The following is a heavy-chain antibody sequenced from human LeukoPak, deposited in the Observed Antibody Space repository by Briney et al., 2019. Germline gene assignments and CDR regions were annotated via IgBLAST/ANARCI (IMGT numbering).Heavy chain of an antibody. CDR1: GITFSSYS. J-gene: IGHJ4*02. Sequence: GGSLRLSCAASGITFSSYSMNWVRQAPGKGLEWVSSISSSSSYIYYADSVKGRFTISRDNAKNSLYLQMSSLRAEDTAVYYCARDAPYIVVVPAAIDYWGQGTLVTVSS. D-gene: IGHD2-2*01. CDR2: ISSSSSYI. V-gene: IGHV3-21*01. CDR3: ARDAPYIVVVPAAIDY.